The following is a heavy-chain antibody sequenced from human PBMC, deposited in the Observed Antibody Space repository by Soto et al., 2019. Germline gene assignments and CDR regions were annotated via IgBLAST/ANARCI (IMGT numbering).Heavy chain of an antibody. CDR3: ARLRIATNNYKWFDP. CDR1: GAASNSGNYY. Sequence: SETLSPTSRVLGAASNSGNYYWGWIGRAPGKGLEWIGHIYVTGAVDYNPSLRDRITISQDTSERQFSLNLRLVTAADTAVYYCARLRIATNNYKWFDPWGQGTLVTV. D-gene: IGHD2-21*01. V-gene: IGHV4-30-4*01. CDR2: IYVTGAV. J-gene: IGHJ5*02.